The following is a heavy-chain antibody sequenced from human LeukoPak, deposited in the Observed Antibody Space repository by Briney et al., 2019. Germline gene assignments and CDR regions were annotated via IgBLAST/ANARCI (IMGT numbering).Heavy chain of an antibody. Sequence: SETLSLTCTVSGGSISSGSYYWSWIRQPAGKGLEWIGRIYTSGSTNYNPPLKSRVTISVDTSKNQFSLKLSSVTAADTAVYYCARDGIAAASFDYWGQGTLVTVSS. D-gene: IGHD6-13*01. CDR3: ARDGIAAASFDY. CDR2: IYTSGST. V-gene: IGHV4-61*02. CDR1: GGSISSGSYY. J-gene: IGHJ4*02.